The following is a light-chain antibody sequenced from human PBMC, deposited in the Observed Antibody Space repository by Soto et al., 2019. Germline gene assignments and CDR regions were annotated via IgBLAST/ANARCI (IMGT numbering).Light chain of an antibody. J-gene: IGKJ1*01. Sequence: DIVLSQSPGSLSLCAGERVTLSCGASQSINSRSLAWYQQKPGQAPRLLIYGASTRATGIPARFSGSGSGTEFTLTITSLQSEDFAVYYCQQYNNWPPWTFGQGTKVDIK. CDR3: QQYNNWPPWT. V-gene: IGKV3-15*01. CDR1: QSINSRS. CDR2: GAS.